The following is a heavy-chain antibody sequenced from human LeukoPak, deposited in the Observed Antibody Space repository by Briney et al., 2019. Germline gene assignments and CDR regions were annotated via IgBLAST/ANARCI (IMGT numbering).Heavy chain of an antibody. V-gene: IGHV3-48*01. J-gene: IGHJ4*02. CDR2: ISSSSSAI. Sequence: GGSPRLSCAASGFIFSTYSMNWVRQAPGKGLEWVSYISSSSSAIYYADAVKGRFTISRDNAKESLYLQMNSLRAEDTAVYYCARDGGTAAAGTHHFDHWGQGTLVTVSS. CDR3: ARDGGTAAAGTHHFDH. CDR1: GFIFSTYS. D-gene: IGHD6-13*01.